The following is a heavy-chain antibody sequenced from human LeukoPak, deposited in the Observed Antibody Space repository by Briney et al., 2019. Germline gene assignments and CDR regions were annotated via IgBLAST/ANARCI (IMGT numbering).Heavy chain of an antibody. D-gene: IGHD3-9*01. CDR2: ISGSGGST. CDR3: AKIVGNILTGPENYYFDY. CDR1: GFTFSSYA. J-gene: IGHJ4*02. Sequence: SGGSLRLSCAASGFTFSSYAMSWVRQAPGKGLEWVSAISGSGGSTYYADSVKGRFTISRDNSKNTLYLRMNSLRAEDTAVYYCAKIVGNILTGPENYYFDYWGQGTLVTVSS. V-gene: IGHV3-23*01.